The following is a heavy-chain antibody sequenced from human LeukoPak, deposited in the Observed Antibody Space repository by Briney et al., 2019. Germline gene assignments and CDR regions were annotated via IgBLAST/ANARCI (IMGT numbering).Heavy chain of an antibody. CDR2: INWNGGST. D-gene: IGHD6-13*01. CDR1: GFTFDDYG. V-gene: IGHV3-20*01. Sequence: GGSLRLSCAASGFTFDDYGMSWVRQAPGKGLEWVSGINWNGGSTGYADSVKGRFTISRDNAKNSLYLQMNSLRAEDTALYHCARDDIAAAAFDPWGQGTLVTVSS. J-gene: IGHJ5*02. CDR3: ARDDIAAAAFDP.